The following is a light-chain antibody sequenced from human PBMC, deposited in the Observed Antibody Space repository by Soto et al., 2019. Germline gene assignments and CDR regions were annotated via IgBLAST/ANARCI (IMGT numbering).Light chain of an antibody. CDR2: DNN. V-gene: IGLV1-51*01. CDR1: SSNIGNNY. CDR3: GSWHSCLCAGV. Sequence: SVLTQPPSVTAAPGQKVTISCSGSSSNIGNNYVSWYQQLPGTAPKLLIYDNNKRPSGIPDRFSGSKSGTSATLGITGLQTGDEADYYCGSWHSCLCAGVFGTGTKVTVL. J-gene: IGLJ1*01.